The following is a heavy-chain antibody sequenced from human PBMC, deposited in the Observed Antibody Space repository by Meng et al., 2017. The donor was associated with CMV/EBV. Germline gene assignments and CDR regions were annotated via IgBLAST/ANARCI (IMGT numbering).Heavy chain of an antibody. CDR2: IYYGGST. CDR1: SSSGSC. J-gene: IGHJ5*02. CDR3: ARHHPRLRYFDWFPNWFDP. V-gene: IGHV4-39*01. D-gene: IGHD3-9*01. Sequence: SSSGSCWGWIRQPPGKGLEWIGSIYYGGSTYYNPSLKSRVTISVDTSKNQFSLKLSSVTAADTAVYYCARHHPRLRYFDWFPNWFDPWGQGTLVTVSS.